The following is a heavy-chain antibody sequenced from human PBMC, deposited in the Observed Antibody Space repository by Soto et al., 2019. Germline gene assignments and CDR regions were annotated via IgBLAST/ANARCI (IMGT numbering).Heavy chain of an antibody. CDR2: IYWDDDK. CDR1: GFSLSTSGVG. J-gene: IGHJ4*02. V-gene: IGHV2-5*02. Sequence: QITLKEAGPTLVKPTQTLTLTCTFSGFSLSTSGVGVGWIRQPPGKALEWLAIIYWDDDKGYSPSLNSRLTITKDTSKNQVVLTLTNMDPVDTATYYCAHRSFVGNAFDYWGQGTLVTVSS. D-gene: IGHD2-15*01. CDR3: AHRSFVGNAFDY.